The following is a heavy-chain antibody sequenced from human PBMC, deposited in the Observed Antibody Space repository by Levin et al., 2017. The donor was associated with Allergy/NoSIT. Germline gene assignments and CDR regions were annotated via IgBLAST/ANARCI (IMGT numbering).Heavy chain of an antibody. CDR2: TRNKANSYTT. J-gene: IGHJ3*02. CDR3: ARLVGRNDAFDI. D-gene: IGHD1-14*01. V-gene: IGHV3-72*01. Sequence: GGSLRLSCAASGFTFSDHYMDWVRQAPGKGLEWVGRTRNKANSYTTEYAASVKGRFTISRDDSKNSLYLQMNSLKTEDTAVYYCARLVGRNDAFDIWGQGTMVTVSS. CDR1: GFTFSDHY.